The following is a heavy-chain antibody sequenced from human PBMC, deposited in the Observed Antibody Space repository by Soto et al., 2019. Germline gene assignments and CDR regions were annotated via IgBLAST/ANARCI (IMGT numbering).Heavy chain of an antibody. J-gene: IGHJ5*02. CDR1: GYRFTSYW. CDR2: IFPSDSDT. D-gene: IGHD3-22*01. CDR3: ARKDKSGYFNWFAP. Sequence: GESLKISCRTSGYRFTSYWIAWGRQMPGKGLEWMGIIFPSDSDTRYSPSFQGQVTISADRSTSTVFLQWASLKASDTAVYFCARKDKSGYFNWFAPWGQGTLVTVSS. V-gene: IGHV5-51*01.